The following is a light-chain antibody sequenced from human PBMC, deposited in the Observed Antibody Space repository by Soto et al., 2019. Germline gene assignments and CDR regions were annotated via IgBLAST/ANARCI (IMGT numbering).Light chain of an antibody. V-gene: IGLV2-14*01. CDR2: VVS. CDR1: SIDVGRYNY. Sequence: QSVLTQPASVSGSPGQSITISCTGTSIDVGRYNYVSWYQQHPGQAPKLMIYVVSNRPSGVSNRFSGSKSGNTASLTISGLQAEDEADYYCSSYTSSSTLVFGTGTKVTVL. CDR3: SSYTSSSTLV. J-gene: IGLJ1*01.